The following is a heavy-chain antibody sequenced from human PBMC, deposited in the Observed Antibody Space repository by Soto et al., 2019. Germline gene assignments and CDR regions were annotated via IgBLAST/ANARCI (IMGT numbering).Heavy chain of an antibody. V-gene: IGHV1-3*01. CDR1: GYTFTSYG. CDR3: VRRHVSATGIDWFDP. J-gene: IGHJ5*02. Sequence: ASVKVSCKASGYTFTSYGIHWVRQAPGQRLEWMGWINAANGDTKYSPKFQGRVTITRNTSASTAYMELSSLRSEDTAVYYCVRRHVSATGIDWFDPWGQGTLVTVSS. D-gene: IGHD6-13*01. CDR2: INAANGDT.